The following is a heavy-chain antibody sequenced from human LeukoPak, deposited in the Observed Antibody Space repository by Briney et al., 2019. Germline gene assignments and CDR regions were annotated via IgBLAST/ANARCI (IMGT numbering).Heavy chain of an antibody. J-gene: IGHJ4*02. CDR1: GYSISSGYY. D-gene: IGHD6-19*01. V-gene: IGHV4-38-2*02. Sequence: SETLSLTCTVSGYSISSGYYWGWIRQPPGKGLEWIGSIYHSGSTNYNPSLKSRVTMSVATSKNQFSLKLSSVTAADTAVYYCARAGYTSGWYGDNYYFDYWGQGTLVGVSS. CDR3: ARAGYTSGWYGDNYYFDY. CDR2: IYHSGST.